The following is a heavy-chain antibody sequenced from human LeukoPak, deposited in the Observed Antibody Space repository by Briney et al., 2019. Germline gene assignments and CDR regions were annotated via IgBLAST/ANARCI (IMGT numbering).Heavy chain of an antibody. CDR1: GYRFTELS. Sequence: ASVKVSCKVSGYRFTELSRHWVRQAPGKGREWLGGFDLVHGDTIYAQKFQGRVTMTEDTSTDTSYMELSSLGSEDTAVYFCTAGRAYSLLDFWGQGTLVIVS. J-gene: IGHJ4*02. V-gene: IGHV1-24*01. CDR2: FDLVHGDT. D-gene: IGHD5-18*01. CDR3: TAGRAYSLLDF.